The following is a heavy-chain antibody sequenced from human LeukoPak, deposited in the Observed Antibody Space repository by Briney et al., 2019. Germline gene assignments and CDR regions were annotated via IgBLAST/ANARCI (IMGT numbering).Heavy chain of an antibody. V-gene: IGHV1-18*01. D-gene: IGHD2-15*01. J-gene: IGHJ6*02. CDR3: TRGTGCTGGSCSYYGMDV. CDR1: GYTFTSYG. CDR2: ISGYNGNT. Sequence: ASVKVSCKASGYTFTSYGISWVRQAPGQGLEWMGWISGYNGNTKYVQKFQARVTMTTDTSATTAYTELSSLRSEDTAVYYCTRGTGCTGGSCSYYGMDVWGQGTTVTVSS.